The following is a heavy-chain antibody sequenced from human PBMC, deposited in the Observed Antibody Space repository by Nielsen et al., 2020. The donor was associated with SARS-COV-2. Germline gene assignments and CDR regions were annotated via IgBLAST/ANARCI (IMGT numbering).Heavy chain of an antibody. CDR3: ARILGYCSGGSCYTAIYFDY. D-gene: IGHD2-15*01. Sequence: SETLSLTCSVSGASIRSYYWSWIRQPPGKELEWIGYIYHDGSTNHNPSLKSRVTISVDTSKNQFSLKLSSVTAADTAVYYCARILGYCSGGSCYTAIYFDYWGQGTLVTVSS. CDR1: GASIRSYY. CDR2: IYHDGST. J-gene: IGHJ4*02. V-gene: IGHV4-59*12.